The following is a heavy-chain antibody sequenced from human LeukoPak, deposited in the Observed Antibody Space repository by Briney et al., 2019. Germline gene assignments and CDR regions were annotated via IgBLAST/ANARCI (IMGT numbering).Heavy chain of an antibody. CDR2: IYDSGST. CDR1: GGSISSYY. V-gene: IGHV4-59*01. D-gene: IGHD5-12*01. J-gene: IGHJ5*02. CDR3: ARVVWSDFGWLRQTGWFDP. Sequence: PSETLSLTCTVSGGSISSYYWSWIRQPPGKGLEWIGYIYDSGSTNYNPSLKSRVTISVDTSKNQFSLKLSSVTAADTAVYYCARVVWSDFGWLRQTGWFDPWGQGTLVTVSS.